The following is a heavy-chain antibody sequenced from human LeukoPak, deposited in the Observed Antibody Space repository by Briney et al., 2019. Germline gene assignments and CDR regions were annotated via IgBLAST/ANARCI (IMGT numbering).Heavy chain of an antibody. V-gene: IGHV3-48*01. J-gene: IGHJ3*02. Sequence: GGSLRLSCAASGLTFSSYSMNWVRQAPGKGLEWVSYISSSSSTIYYADSVKGRFTISRDNAKNSLYLQMNSLRAEDTAVYYCARGGIVVVVAATPNAFDIWGQGTMVTVSS. CDR3: ARGGIVVVVAATPNAFDI. CDR2: ISSSSSTI. D-gene: IGHD2-15*01. CDR1: GLTFSSYS.